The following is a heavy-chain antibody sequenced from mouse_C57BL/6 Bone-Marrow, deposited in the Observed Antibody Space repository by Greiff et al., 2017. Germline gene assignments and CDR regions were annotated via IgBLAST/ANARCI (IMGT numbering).Heavy chain of an antibody. Sequence: VQLQQSGPELVKPGASVKLSCKASGYTFTSYDINWVKQRPGQGLEWIGWIYPRDGSTKYNEKFKGKATLTVATSSSTAYMELHSLTSEDSAVYFWAMLEFDGSSGDGYFDVWGTGTTVTVSS. CDR2: IYPRDGST. V-gene: IGHV1-85*01. CDR3: AMLEFDGSSGDGYFDV. J-gene: IGHJ1*03. D-gene: IGHD1-1*01. CDR1: GYTFTSYD.